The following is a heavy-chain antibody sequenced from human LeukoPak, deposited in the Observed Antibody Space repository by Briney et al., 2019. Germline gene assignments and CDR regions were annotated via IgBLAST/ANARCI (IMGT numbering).Heavy chain of an antibody. V-gene: IGHV1-2*02. J-gene: IGHJ4*02. CDR3: ATSRDNKVGGPTLNAY. Sequence: ASVKVSGKASGYTFTRHYIHWVRQAPGQGLEWMGWSNPSSSDTKYSQNFEGRVSMTREASISTAYMQLTRRTSTDTAVYYCATSRDNKVGGPTLNAYWGRGTLVTVSS. CDR2: SNPSSSDT. CDR1: GYTFTRHY. D-gene: IGHD1-14*01.